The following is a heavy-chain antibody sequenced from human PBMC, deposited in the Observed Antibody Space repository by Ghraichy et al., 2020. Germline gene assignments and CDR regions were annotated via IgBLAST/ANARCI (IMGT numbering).Heavy chain of an antibody. D-gene: IGHD6-6*01. CDR3: ARERGSSSSGGVYYFDY. J-gene: IGHJ4*02. CDR2: ISSSISTI. CDR1: GFTFSSYS. Sequence: GGSLRLSCAASGFTFSSYSMNWVRQAPGKGLEWVSYISSSISTIYYADSVKGRFTISRDNAKNSLYLQMNSLRAEDTAVYYCARERGSSSSGGVYYFDYWGQVTLVTVST. V-gene: IGHV3-48*01.